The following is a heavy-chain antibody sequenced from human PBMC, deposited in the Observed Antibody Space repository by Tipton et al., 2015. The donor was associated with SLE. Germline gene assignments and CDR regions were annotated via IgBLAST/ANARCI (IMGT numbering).Heavy chain of an antibody. CDR3: ARAAYEYFDY. CDR1: GFTFSNYD. D-gene: IGHD2/OR15-2a*01. J-gene: IGHJ4*02. CDR2: ISSSGSSV. V-gene: IGHV3-48*03. Sequence: SLRLSCAASGFTFSNYDMSWVRQAPGMGLQWVSYISSSGSSVYYADSVKGRFTVSRDNAKNSLYLQMSSLRAEDTAAYYCARAAYEYFDYWGQGTLVTVSS.